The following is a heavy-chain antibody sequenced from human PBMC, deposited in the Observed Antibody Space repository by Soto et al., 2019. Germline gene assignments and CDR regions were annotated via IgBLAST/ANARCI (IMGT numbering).Heavy chain of an antibody. CDR2: ISWNSGSI. D-gene: IGHD6-13*01. V-gene: IGHV3-9*01. CDR3: AKDIFGDIAAAGTVFDI. CDR1: GFTFDDYA. J-gene: IGHJ3*02. Sequence: EVQLVESGGGLVQPGRSLRLSCAASGFTFDDYAMHWVRQAPGKGLEWVSGISWNSGSIGYADSVKGRFTISRDNAKNSLYLQMNSLRAEDTALYYCAKDIFGDIAAAGTVFDIWGQGTMVTVSS.